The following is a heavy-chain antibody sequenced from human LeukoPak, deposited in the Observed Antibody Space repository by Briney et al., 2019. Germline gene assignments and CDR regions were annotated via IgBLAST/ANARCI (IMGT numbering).Heavy chain of an antibody. CDR2: IYSGGST. Sequence: GGSLRLSCAASGFTVSSNYMSWVRQAPGKGLEWVSVIYSGGSTYYADSVKGRFTISGDNSKNTLYLQMNSLRAEDTAVYYCARGDNWNYRGYYYYMDVWGKGTTVTVSS. D-gene: IGHD1-7*01. V-gene: IGHV3-53*01. CDR3: ARGDNWNYRGYYYYMDV. J-gene: IGHJ6*03. CDR1: GFTVSSNY.